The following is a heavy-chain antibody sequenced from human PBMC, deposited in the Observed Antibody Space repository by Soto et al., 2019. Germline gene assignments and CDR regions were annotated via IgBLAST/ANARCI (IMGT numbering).Heavy chain of an antibody. V-gene: IGHV3-23*01. CDR3: AKDWGTLDY. J-gene: IGHJ4*02. CDR2: XGXXXGXX. Sequence: PGGSLRLSCAGSGFTFRSYPIIWVRQAPGKGXGWVXSXGXXXGXXXYADSVKGRFTISRDNSQNKLYLEMNRLRAEDTAVYYCAKDWGTLDYWGQGALVTVSS. CDR1: GFTFRSYP. D-gene: IGHD7-27*01.